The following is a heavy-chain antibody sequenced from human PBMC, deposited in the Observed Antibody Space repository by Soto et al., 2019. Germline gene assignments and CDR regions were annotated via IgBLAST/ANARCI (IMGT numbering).Heavy chain of an antibody. V-gene: IGHV1-2*04. Sequence: SVKVSCKASGYSFTDYHIHWVRQAPGQGLEWLGRINPKSGGTSTAQKFQGWVTMTADTSISTASMELTRLTSDDTAIYYCARGDSTDCSNGVCSFFYNHDMDVWGQGTTVIVSS. CDR2: INPKSGGT. J-gene: IGHJ6*02. D-gene: IGHD2-8*01. CDR1: GYSFTDYH. CDR3: ARGDSTDCSNGVCSFFYNHDMDV.